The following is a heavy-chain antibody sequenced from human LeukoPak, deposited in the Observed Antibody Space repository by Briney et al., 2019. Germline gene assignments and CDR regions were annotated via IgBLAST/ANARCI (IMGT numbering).Heavy chain of an antibody. CDR2: ISSSGSGGNT. J-gene: IGHJ4*02. D-gene: IGHD6-13*01. Sequence: GGSLRLSCVASGVTLSNYAMSWARQAPGKGLEWVSGISSSGSGGNTYYADSVKGRVTISRDNSKNTLYLQMNSLRAEDTAVYYCAKDLSSSWNYFDYWGQGTLVTVSS. V-gene: IGHV3-23*01. CDR3: AKDLSSSWNYFDY. CDR1: GVTLSNYA.